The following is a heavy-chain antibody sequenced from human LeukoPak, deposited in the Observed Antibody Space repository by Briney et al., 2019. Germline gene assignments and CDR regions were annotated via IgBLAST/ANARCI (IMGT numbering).Heavy chain of an antibody. Sequence: PSETLSLTCAVYGGSFSGYYWSWIRQPPGKGLEWIGEINHSGSTNYNPSLKGRVTISVDTSKNQFSLKLSSVTAADTAVYYCARDKVVPAARGNNNWFDPWGQGTLVTVSS. V-gene: IGHV4-34*01. CDR1: GGSFSGYY. CDR3: ARDKVVPAARGNNNWFDP. CDR2: INHSGST. D-gene: IGHD2-2*01. J-gene: IGHJ5*02.